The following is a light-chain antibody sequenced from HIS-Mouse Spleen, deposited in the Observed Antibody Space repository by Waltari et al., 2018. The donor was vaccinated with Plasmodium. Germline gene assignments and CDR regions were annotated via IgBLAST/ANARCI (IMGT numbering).Light chain of an antibody. CDR2: DVS. CDR1: SSDVGGYNY. J-gene: IGLJ3*02. CDR3: CSYAGSYTWV. Sequence: QSALTQPRSVSGSPGQSVTISCTGTSSDVGGYNYVSLYQQHPGKAPKLMIYDVSKQPSWVPDRFSGSKSGNTASLTISGLQAEDEADYYCCSYAGSYTWVFGGGTKLTVL. V-gene: IGLV2-11*01.